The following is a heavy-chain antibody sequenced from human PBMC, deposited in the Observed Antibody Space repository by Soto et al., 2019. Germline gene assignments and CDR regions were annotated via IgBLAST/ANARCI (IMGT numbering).Heavy chain of an antibody. CDR3: ARGVSAGVDY. D-gene: IGHD1-26*01. CDR2: MEPSTGRT. CDR1: GYSFTSLD. Sequence: GXSVKVSCKASGYSFTSLDINWVRQTAGQGLEWMGWMEPSTGRTGYAQKFQGRVTMTRDTSINTAYTELTTLTSDDTAFYYCARGVSAGVDYWGQGTLVTVSS. V-gene: IGHV1-8*01. J-gene: IGHJ4*02.